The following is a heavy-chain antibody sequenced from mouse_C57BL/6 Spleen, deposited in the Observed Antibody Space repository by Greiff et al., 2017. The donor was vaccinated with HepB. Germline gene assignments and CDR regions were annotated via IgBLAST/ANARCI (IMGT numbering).Heavy chain of an antibody. J-gene: IGHJ4*01. CDR1: GYTFTDYE. CDR3: TRFDYDDYAMDY. D-gene: IGHD2-4*01. CDR2: IDPETGGT. V-gene: IGHV1-15*01. Sequence: QVQLQQSGAELVRPGASVTLSCKASGYTFTDYEMHWVKQTPVHGLAWIGAIDPETGGTAYNQKFKGKAILTADKSSSTAYMELRSLTSEDSAVYYCTRFDYDDYAMDYWGQGTSVTVSS.